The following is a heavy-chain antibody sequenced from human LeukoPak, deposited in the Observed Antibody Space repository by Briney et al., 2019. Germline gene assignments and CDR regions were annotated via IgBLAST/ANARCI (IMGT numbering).Heavy chain of an antibody. J-gene: IGHJ3*02. CDR2: ISSSSSII. CDR3: ARGEHISGCYAAFEI. CDR1: GFTFSSYS. D-gene: IGHD3-22*01. Sequence: GGSLRLSCAASGFTFSSYSMNWVRQAPGKGLEWLSYISSSSSIIYYADSVKGRFTISRDNAKNSLYLQMNSLRDEDTAVYYCARGEHISGCYAAFEIWGQRTMVTVSS. V-gene: IGHV3-48*02.